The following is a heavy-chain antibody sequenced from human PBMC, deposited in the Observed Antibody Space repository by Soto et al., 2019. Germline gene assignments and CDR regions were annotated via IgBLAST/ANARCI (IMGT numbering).Heavy chain of an antibody. J-gene: IGHJ5*02. V-gene: IGHV4-59*01. Sequence: SETLSLTCTVSGGSISSYYWSWIRPPPGKGLEWIGYIYYSGSTNYNPSLKSRATISVDTSKNQFSLKLSSVTAADTAVYYCARGAPYGDYISNWFDPWGQGTLVTVSS. CDR3: ARGAPYGDYISNWFDP. CDR1: GGSISSYY. D-gene: IGHD4-17*01. CDR2: IYYSGST.